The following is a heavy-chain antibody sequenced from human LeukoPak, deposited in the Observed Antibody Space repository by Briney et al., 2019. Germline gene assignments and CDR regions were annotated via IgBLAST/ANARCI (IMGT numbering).Heavy chain of an antibody. D-gene: IGHD1-26*01. Sequence: SETLSLTCTVSGDSLSSYYWSWLRQPAGKGLEWIGRIHISETTNNNPSLKSRVTMSLDTSKNQFSLRLSSVTAADTAVYYCAREMEARSSNAFDIWGQGTMVTVSS. CDR2: IHISETT. J-gene: IGHJ3*02. CDR3: AREMEARSSNAFDI. CDR1: GDSLSSYY. V-gene: IGHV4-4*07.